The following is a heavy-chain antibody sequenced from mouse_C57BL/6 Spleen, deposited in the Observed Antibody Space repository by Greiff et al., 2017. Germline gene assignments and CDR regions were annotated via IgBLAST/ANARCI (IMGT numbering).Heavy chain of an antibody. V-gene: IGHV1-69*01. Sequence: QVQLQQPGAELVMPGASVKLSCKASGYTFTSYWMHWVKQRPGQSLEWIGEIDPSDSYTNYNQKFKGKATLTVDKSSSTAYMQLSSLTSEDSAVYYCARRGSNYDYWGQGTTLTVSS. CDR2: IDPSDSYT. D-gene: IGHD6-1*01. CDR3: ARRGSNYDY. J-gene: IGHJ2*01. CDR1: GYTFTSYW.